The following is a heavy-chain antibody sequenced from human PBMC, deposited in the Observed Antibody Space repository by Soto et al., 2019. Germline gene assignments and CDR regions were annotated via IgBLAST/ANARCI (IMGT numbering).Heavy chain of an antibody. CDR3: AKDWPSLGYCSSTSCFNAFDI. J-gene: IGHJ3*02. V-gene: IGHV3-30*18. CDR2: ISYDGSNK. D-gene: IGHD2-2*01. CDR1: GFTFSSYG. Sequence: GGSLRLSCAASGFTFSSYGMHWVRQAPGKGLEWVAVISYDGSNKYYADSVKGRFTISRDNSKNTLYLQMNSLRAEDTAVYYCAKDWPSLGYCSSTSCFNAFDIWGQGT.